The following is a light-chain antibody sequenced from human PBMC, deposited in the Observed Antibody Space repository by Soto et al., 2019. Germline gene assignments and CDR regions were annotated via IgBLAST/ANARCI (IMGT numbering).Light chain of an antibody. CDR1: QSISSS. CDR3: QQYNSYVYS. Sequence: MYHSPSALSASIGDRVAITCRASQSISSSLAWYQQKPGKAPKLLIYKASSLESRVPSRFSGSGSGTEFTLTISSLQPDDFGTYYCQQYNSYVYSFG. J-gene: IGKJ2*01. CDR2: KAS. V-gene: IGKV1-5*03.